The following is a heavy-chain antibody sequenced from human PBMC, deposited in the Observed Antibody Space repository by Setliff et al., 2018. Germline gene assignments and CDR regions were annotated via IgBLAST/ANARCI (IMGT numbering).Heavy chain of an antibody. CDR3: ATESLLRYFDLVGNPYAFDI. CDR2: FDPEDEET. D-gene: IGHD3-9*01. V-gene: IGHV1-24*01. J-gene: IGHJ3*02. CDR1: GYRLIEVS. Sequence: GASVKVSCKASGYRLIEVSMHWVRQAPGKGLEWMGGFDPEDEETIYAQKFQGRVTMTEDTSTDTAYMELSSLRSEDTAVYYCATESLLRYFDLVGNPYAFDIWGQGTMVTVS.